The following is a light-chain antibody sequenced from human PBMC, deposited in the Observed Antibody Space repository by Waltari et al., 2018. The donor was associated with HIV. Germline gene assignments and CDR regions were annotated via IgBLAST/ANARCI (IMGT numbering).Light chain of an antibody. J-gene: IGLJ3*02. CDR3: CSFADTNTWV. Sequence: QSALTQPASVPGSPGQSITISCTATTSEFGSHNLVTWYQHHPGRAPKLIIYEVITRPSGVSHRFSGSKSGNTASLTISGLQAEDEADYYCCSFADTNTWVFGGGTKLTVL. V-gene: IGLV2-23*02. CDR1: TSEFGSHNL. CDR2: EVI.